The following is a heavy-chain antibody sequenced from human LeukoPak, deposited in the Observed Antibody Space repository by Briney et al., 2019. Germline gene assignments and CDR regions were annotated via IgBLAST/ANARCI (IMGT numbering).Heavy chain of an antibody. Sequence: SETLSLTCAVYGGSFSSYYWSWVRQPPGKGLEWIGYIFTGSTKYGPSLNSRVTISLDTSKNQFSLKLSSVTAADTAVYYCARQPAGYYGKTGYYPYYFDYWGQGTLVTVSS. CDR3: ARQPAGYYGKTGYYPYYFDY. D-gene: IGHD3-22*01. V-gene: IGHV4-59*08. CDR2: IFTGST. CDR1: GGSFSSYY. J-gene: IGHJ4*02.